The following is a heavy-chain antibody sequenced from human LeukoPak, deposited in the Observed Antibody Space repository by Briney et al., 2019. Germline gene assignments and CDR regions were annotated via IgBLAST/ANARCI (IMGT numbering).Heavy chain of an antibody. D-gene: IGHD4-23*01. CDR3: ARRPGEYGGNGFDN. CDR2: IYYSGST. Sequence: PSETLSLTCTVSGGSISSYYWAWIRQPPGKGLEWIGSIYYSGSTHYNPSLKSRVTISVDTSKNQFSLKLSSVTAADTAVYYCARRPGEYGGNGFDNWGQGTLVTVSS. V-gene: IGHV4-39*01. J-gene: IGHJ4*02. CDR1: GGSISSYY.